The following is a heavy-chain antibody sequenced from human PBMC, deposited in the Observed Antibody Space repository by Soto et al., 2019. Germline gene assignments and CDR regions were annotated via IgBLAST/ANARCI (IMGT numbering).Heavy chain of an antibody. J-gene: IGHJ3*02. CDR1: GFTLSSYG. V-gene: IGHV3-30*18. CDR2: ISYDGSNK. CDR3: AKDLGDSSSYFGAFDI. D-gene: IGHD6-13*01. Sequence: GGSLRLSCAASGFTLSSYGMHWVRQAPGKGLEWVAVISYDGSNKYYADSVKGRFTISRDNSKNTLYLQMNSLRAEDTAVYYCAKDLGDSSSYFGAFDIWGQGTMVTVSS.